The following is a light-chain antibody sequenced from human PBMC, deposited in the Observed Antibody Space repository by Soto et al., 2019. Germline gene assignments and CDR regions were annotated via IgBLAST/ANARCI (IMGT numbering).Light chain of an antibody. V-gene: IGKV1-9*01. CDR2: SAS. CDR3: QQLNGYQLA. J-gene: IGKJ4*01. Sequence: DIQLTQSPSFLSASVGDTVTITCRASQGMSTYLAWYQQKPGKVPKLLIRSASTLQSGVPPRVSGGGSGTEFTLTISTLKPDDSGIYYCQQLNGYQLAFGGGNNVEIK. CDR1: QGMSTY.